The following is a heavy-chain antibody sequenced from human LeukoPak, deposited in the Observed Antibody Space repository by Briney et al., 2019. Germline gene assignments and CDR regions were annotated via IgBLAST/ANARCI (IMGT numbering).Heavy chain of an antibody. D-gene: IGHD3-9*01. Sequence: PGGSLRLSCAASGFTFSSYSMNWVRQAPGKGLEWVSSISSSSSYIYYAASVKGRFTISRDNAKNSLYLQMNSLRPEDTAVYYCARALMYYDIVTPLPLNYFDYWGQGTLVTVSS. J-gene: IGHJ4*02. V-gene: IGHV3-21*01. CDR3: ARALMYYDIVTPLPLNYFDY. CDR2: ISSSSSYI. CDR1: GFTFSSYS.